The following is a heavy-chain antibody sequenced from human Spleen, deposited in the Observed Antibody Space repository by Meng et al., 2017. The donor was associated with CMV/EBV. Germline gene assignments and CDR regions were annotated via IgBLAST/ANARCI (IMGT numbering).Heavy chain of an antibody. CDR1: GFTFSRYP. V-gene: IGHV3-30*04. CDR3: ARELGGYSHGENSGYHYFGLDV. Sequence: GESLKISCAASGFTFSRYPLHWVRQAPGKGLEWMAVIAYDGGNKYYVDSVKGRFTISRDNAQSSLYLQMNSLRVEDTAAYFCARELGGYSHGENSGYHYFGLDVWGQGTTVTVSS. D-gene: IGHD5-18*01. CDR2: IAYDGGNK. J-gene: IGHJ6*02.